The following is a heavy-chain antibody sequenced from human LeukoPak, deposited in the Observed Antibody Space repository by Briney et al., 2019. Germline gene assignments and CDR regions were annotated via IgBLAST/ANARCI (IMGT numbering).Heavy chain of an antibody. D-gene: IGHD2-2*01. CDR3: ARQLGYCSSTSCYADKVDY. Sequence: SETLSLTCTVSGGSISSSSYYWGWIRQPPGKGLEWIGSIYYSGSTYYNPSLKSRVPISVDTSKNPFSLKLSSVTAAHTAVYYCARQLGYCSSTSCYADKVDYWGQGTLVTVSS. J-gene: IGHJ4*02. CDR1: GGSISSSSYY. CDR2: IYYSGST. V-gene: IGHV4-39*01.